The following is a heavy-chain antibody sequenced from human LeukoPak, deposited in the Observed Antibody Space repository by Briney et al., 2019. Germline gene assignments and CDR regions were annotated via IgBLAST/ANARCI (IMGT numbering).Heavy chain of an antibody. CDR2: ISGNGGST. D-gene: IGHD6-13*01. Sequence: GGSLRLSCAASGFTFSSYAMSWVRQAPGKGLEWVSAISGNGGSTYYADSVKGRFTISRDNSKNTLYLQMNSLRAEDTAVYYCAKTGTPWYYFDYWGQGTLVTVSS. CDR1: GFTFSSYA. J-gene: IGHJ4*02. CDR3: AKTGTPWYYFDY. V-gene: IGHV3-23*01.